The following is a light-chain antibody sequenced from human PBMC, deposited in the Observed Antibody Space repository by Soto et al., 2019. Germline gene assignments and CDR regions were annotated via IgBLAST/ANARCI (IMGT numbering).Light chain of an antibody. V-gene: IGKV3-15*01. CDR3: QQFNDWPRLT. CDR2: GAS. CDR1: QRVNTN. J-gene: IGKJ4*01. Sequence: EIVLTQSPATLSVSPGERATLSCRASQRVNTNLAWYQQRPGQAPRLLIYGASTRATGIPARFSGSGSGTEFTLTISSLQSEDFAVYYCQQFNDWPRLTFGGGTKVDI.